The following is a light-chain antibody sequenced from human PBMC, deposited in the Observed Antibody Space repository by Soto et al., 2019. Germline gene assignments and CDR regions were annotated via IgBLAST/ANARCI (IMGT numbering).Light chain of an antibody. CDR2: DVS. CDR3: SSYTSSNTFV. CDR1: SSDVGRYNY. J-gene: IGLJ1*01. Sequence: QSALAHPASVSGSPGQSIAISCTGTSSDVGRYNYVSWFQQHPGKAPKLMIYDVSNRPSGVSDRFSGSKSGNTASLTISGLQAEDEADYYCSSYTSSNTFVFGTGTKVTVL. V-gene: IGLV2-14*01.